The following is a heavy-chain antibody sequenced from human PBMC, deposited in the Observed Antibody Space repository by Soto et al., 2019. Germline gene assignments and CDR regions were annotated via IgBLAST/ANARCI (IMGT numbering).Heavy chain of an antibody. CDR2: IFYSGST. V-gene: IGHV4-31*03. CDR3: ARAVPLYGMDV. D-gene: IGHD1-1*01. CDR1: GGSISSGGYY. Sequence: SATLSITCTVSGGSISSGGYYWSWIRQHPGKGLEWIGYIFYSGSTYYNPSLKSRVTISVDTSKNQFSLKLSSVTAADTAVYYCARAVPLYGMDVWGQGTTVTVSS. J-gene: IGHJ6*02.